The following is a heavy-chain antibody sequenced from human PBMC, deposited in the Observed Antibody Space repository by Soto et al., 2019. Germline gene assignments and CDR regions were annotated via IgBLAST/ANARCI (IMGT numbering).Heavy chain of an antibody. CDR2: ISYDGGNI. V-gene: IGHV3-30*18. Sequence: QVQLVESGGGVVQPGASLRLSCEASGFDFRSYAMHWVRQAPGKGLEWVGVISYDGGNIYYADSVKGRFTISRDNSKNTLYVQVKSLSPDDTAVYYCAKGILSATIAPYAMDVWGQGTTVTVSS. D-gene: IGHD2-21*01. J-gene: IGHJ6*02. CDR3: AKGILSATIAPYAMDV. CDR1: GFDFRSYA.